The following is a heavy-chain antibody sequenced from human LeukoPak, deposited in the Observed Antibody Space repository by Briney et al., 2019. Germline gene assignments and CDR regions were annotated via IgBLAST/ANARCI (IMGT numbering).Heavy chain of an antibody. CDR1: GGSISSGGYY. D-gene: IGHD4-17*01. CDR2: IYYSGTT. Sequence: SQTLSLTCTVSGGSISSGGYYWTWIRHHPGKGLEWIGYIYYSGTTYYNPSLKSRATISADTSKNQFSLQLSSVTAADTAVYYCVRDGAMTTVTRGGLDYWGQGTLVTVSS. J-gene: IGHJ4*02. CDR3: VRDGAMTTVTRGGLDY. V-gene: IGHV4-31*03.